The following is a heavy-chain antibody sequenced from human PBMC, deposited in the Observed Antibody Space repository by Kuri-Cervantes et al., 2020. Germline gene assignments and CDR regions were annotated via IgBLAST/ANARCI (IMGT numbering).Heavy chain of an antibody. CDR2: INPNSGGT. CDR3: AREGSLAVAGAFYQGWFDP. CDR1: GYTFTSYA. D-gene: IGHD6-19*01. Sequence: ASVKVSCKASGYTFTSYAISWVRQAPGQGLEWMGWINPNSGGTNYAQKFQGRVTMTRDTSISTAYMELSRLRSDDTAVYYCAREGSLAVAGAFYQGWFDPWGQGTLVTVSS. V-gene: IGHV1-2*02. J-gene: IGHJ5*02.